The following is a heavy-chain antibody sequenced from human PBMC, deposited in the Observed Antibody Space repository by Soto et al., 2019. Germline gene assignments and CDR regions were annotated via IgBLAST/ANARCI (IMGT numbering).Heavy chain of an antibody. J-gene: IGHJ6*04. D-gene: IGHD2-2*01. Sequence: GGSLRPACAAAGFAFSSYGMHWVRPAPGKGLEWGAGISYDGSNKYYADYVKGRFNISRDNSKNTLYLQMNSLRAENTAVYYCEKDQDIVVVPAAINDPYYYYYGMEARGKGTTGTVSS. V-gene: IGHV3-30*18. CDR1: GFAFSSYG. CDR3: EKDQDIVVVPAAINDPYYYYYGMEA. CDR2: ISYDGSNK.